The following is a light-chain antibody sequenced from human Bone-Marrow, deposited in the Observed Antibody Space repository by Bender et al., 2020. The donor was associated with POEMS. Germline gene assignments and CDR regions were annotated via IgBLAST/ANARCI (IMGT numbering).Light chain of an antibody. CDR3: QSADSAGVYYV. Sequence: SYVLTQPPSVSVAPGQTARITCSGDVLANQYAYWYQQKPGQAPVLVMYKGSERPSGIPERFSGSSSGTTFTLTISGAQAEDEADYYCQSADSAGVYYVFGIGTKVTVL. J-gene: IGLJ1*01. CDR1: VLANQY. V-gene: IGLV3-25*03. CDR2: KGS.